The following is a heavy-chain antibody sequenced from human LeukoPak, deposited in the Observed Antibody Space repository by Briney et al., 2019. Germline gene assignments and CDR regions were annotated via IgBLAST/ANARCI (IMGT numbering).Heavy chain of an antibody. D-gene: IGHD2-21*01. Sequence: SETLSLTCAVYGGSFSGYYWSWIRQPPGKGLEWVGAINHSGSTNYNPSLKSRVTISVDTSKNQFSLKLSSVTAADTAVYYCARVISYYYYYYMDVWGKGTTVTVSS. V-gene: IGHV4-34*01. CDR2: INHSGST. J-gene: IGHJ6*03. CDR1: GGSFSGYY. CDR3: ARVISYYYYYYMDV.